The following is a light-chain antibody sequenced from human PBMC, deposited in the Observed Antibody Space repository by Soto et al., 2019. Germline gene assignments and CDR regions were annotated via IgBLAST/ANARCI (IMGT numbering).Light chain of an antibody. J-gene: IGKJ4*01. CDR3: QEYYSYPLT. CDR1: QGISSY. CDR2: AAS. Sequence: AIRMTQSPSSFSASTGDRVTITCRASQGISSYLAWYQQKPGKAPKLLIYAASTLQSGVPSRFSGSGSGTDFTLTIGCLQSEDFATYYCQEYYSYPLTVGGGTKVEIK. V-gene: IGKV1-8*01.